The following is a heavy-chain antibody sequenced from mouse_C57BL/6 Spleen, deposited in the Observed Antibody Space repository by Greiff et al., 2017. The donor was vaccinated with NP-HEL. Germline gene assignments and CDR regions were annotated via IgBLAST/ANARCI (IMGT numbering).Heavy chain of an antibody. CDR3: ARSPLYGYDGFAY. J-gene: IGHJ3*01. Sequence: VQLQQSGPELVKPGASVKISCKASGYTFTDYYMNWVKQSHGKSLEWIGDINPNNGGTSYNQKFKGKATLTVDKSSSTAYMELRSLTSEVSAVYYCARSPLYGYDGFAYWGQGTLVTVSA. V-gene: IGHV1-26*01. CDR2: INPNNGGT. CDR1: GYTFTDYY. D-gene: IGHD2-2*01.